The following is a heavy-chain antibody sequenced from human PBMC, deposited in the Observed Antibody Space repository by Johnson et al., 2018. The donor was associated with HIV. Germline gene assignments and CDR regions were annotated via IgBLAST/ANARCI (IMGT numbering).Heavy chain of an antibody. J-gene: IGHJ3*02. D-gene: IGHD2-21*01. CDR1: GFTFSSYA. CDR2: ISYDGSNK. Sequence: QVQLVESGGGVVQPGRSLSLSCAASGFTFSSYAMYWVRQAPGKGLEWVAFISYDGSNKYYADSVKGRFTISRDNSKNTLYLQMNSLRAEDTAVYYCAKGPQGIATPDAFDIWGQGTMVTVSS. V-gene: IGHV3-30-3*01. CDR3: AKGPQGIATPDAFDI.